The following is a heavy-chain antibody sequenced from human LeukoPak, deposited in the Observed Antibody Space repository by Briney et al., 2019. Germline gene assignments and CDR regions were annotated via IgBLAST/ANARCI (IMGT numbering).Heavy chain of an antibody. J-gene: IGHJ5*02. CDR1: GGTFSSYA. D-gene: IGHD3-22*01. Sequence: SVKVSCKASGGTFSSYAISWVRQAPGQGLEWMGGIIPIFGTANYAQKFQGRVTITADESTSTAYMELSSLRSEDTAVYYCARGRYYYDSSGYYRGFDPWGQGTLVTVSS. V-gene: IGHV1-69*13. CDR2: IIPIFGTA. CDR3: ARGRYYYDSSGYYRGFDP.